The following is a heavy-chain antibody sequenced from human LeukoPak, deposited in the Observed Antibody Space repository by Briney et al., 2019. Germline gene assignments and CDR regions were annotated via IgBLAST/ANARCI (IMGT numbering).Heavy chain of an antibody. J-gene: IGHJ4*02. Sequence: PGWSLRLSCAASGFTFSSYWMSWVRQAPGKGLEWVANIKQDGSEKYYVDSVKGRFTISRDNAKNSLYLQMDSLRAEETAVYYCARDTWVVPAAIDYWGQGTLVTVSS. D-gene: IGHD2-2*01. CDR2: IKQDGSEK. CDR3: ARDTWVVPAAIDY. V-gene: IGHV3-7*01. CDR1: GFTFSSYW.